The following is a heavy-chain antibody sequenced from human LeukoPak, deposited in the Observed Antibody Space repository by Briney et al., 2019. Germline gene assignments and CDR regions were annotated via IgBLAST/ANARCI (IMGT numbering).Heavy chain of an antibody. CDR3: ARELWTSGAYYYYMDV. J-gene: IGHJ6*03. Sequence: SETLSLTCAVYGGSFSGYYWSWIRQPPGKGLEWIGYIYYSGSTNYNPSLKSRVTISVDTSKNQFSLKLSSVTAADTAVYYCARELWTSGAYYYYMDVWGKGTTVTVSS. CDR2: IYYSGST. CDR1: GGSFSGYY. D-gene: IGHD3/OR15-3a*01. V-gene: IGHV4-59*01.